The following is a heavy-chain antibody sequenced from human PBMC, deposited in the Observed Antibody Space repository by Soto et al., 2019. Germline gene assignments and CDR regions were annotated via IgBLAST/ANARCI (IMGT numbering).Heavy chain of an antibody. V-gene: IGHV4-39*01. CDR1: GGSISSSSYY. J-gene: IGHJ5*02. D-gene: IGHD3-22*01. Sequence: SETLSLTCTVSGGSISSSSYYWGWIRQPPGKGLEWIGSIYYSGSTYYNPSLKSRVTISVDTSKNQFSLKLSSVTAADTAVYYCARHPPLTTAFDPWGQGTLVTVSS. CDR3: ARHPPLTTAFDP. CDR2: IYYSGST.